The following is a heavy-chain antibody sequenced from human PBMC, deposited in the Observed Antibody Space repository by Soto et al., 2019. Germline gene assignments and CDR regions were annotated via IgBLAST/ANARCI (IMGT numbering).Heavy chain of an antibody. J-gene: IGHJ3*02. Sequence: GASVKVSCKASGYTFTSYGISWVRQAPGQGLEWMGWISAYNGNTNYAQKLQGRVTMTTDTSTSTAYMELRSLGSDDTAVYYCARDRPYDYVWGSYRPFNAFDIWGQGTMVTVSS. CDR2: ISAYNGNT. CDR1: GYTFTSYG. V-gene: IGHV1-18*04. CDR3: ARDRPYDYVWGSYRPFNAFDI. D-gene: IGHD3-16*02.